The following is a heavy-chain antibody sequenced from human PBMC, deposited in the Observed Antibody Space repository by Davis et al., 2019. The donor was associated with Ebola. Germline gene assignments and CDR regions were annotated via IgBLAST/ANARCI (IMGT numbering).Heavy chain of an antibody. CDR2: IIPIFGTA. CDR3: ARAAYYYDNSGYPY. Sequence: SVKVSCKASGYTFTSYDINWVRQAPGQGLEWMGGIIPIFGTANYAQKFQGRVTITADESTSTAYMELSSLRSEDTAVYYCARAAYYYDNSGYPYWGQGTLVTVSS. D-gene: IGHD3-22*01. V-gene: IGHV1-69*13. J-gene: IGHJ4*02. CDR1: GYTFTSYD.